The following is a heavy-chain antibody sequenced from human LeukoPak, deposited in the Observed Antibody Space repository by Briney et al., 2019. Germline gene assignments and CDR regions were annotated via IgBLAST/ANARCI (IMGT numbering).Heavy chain of an antibody. V-gene: IGHV3-23*01. CDR1: GFTFSSYA. D-gene: IGHD3-22*01. J-gene: IGHJ4*02. CDR3: AKDATYYYASSGYYYLSYFDY. Sequence: PGGSLRLSCAASGFTFSSYAMSWVRQAPGKGLEWVSAISGSGGSTYYADSVKGRFTISRDNSKNTLYLQMNSLRAEDTAVYYCAKDATYYYASSGYYYLSYFDYWGQGTLVTVSS. CDR2: ISGSGGST.